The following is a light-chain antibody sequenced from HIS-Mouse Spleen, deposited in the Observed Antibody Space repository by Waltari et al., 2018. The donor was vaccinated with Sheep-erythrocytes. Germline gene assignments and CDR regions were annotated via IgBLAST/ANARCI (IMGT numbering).Light chain of an antibody. CDR3: QQSYSTPPLT. V-gene: IGKV1-39*01. Sequence: DIQMTESTSYLSSYVGDRVTITCRASQSISSYLNWYQQKPGKAPKLLIYAASSLQSGVPSRFSGSGSGTDFTLTISSLQPEDFATYYCQQSYSTPPLTFGGGTKVEIK. CDR1: QSISSY. J-gene: IGKJ4*01. CDR2: AAS.